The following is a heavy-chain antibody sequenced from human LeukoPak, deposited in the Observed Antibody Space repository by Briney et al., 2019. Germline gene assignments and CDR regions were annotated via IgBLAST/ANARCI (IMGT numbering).Heavy chain of an antibody. Sequence: GGSLRLSCAASGFTFSDYYMSWIRQAPGKGLEWVSYISSSSSYTNYADFVKGRFTISRDNAKNSLYLQMNSLRAEDTAVYYCARGYDYDILTGYYYPPDFDYWGQGTLVTVSS. D-gene: IGHD3-9*01. CDR3: ARGYDYDILTGYYYPPDFDY. J-gene: IGHJ4*02. CDR2: ISSSSSYT. V-gene: IGHV3-11*05. CDR1: GFTFSDYY.